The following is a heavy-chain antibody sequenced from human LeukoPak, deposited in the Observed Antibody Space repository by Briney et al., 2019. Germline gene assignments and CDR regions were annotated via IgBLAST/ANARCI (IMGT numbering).Heavy chain of an antibody. CDR2: IRYDGSNK. CDR1: GFTFSSYG. D-gene: IGHD6-13*01. J-gene: IGHJ3*02. CDR3: AKDYYPGIAAAGTGAFDI. V-gene: IGHV3-30*02. Sequence: GGSLRLSCAASGFTFSSYGMHWVRQAPGKGLGWVAFIRYDGSNKYYADSVKGRFTISRDNSKNTLYLQMNGLRAEDTAVYYCAKDYYPGIAAAGTGAFDIWGQGTMDTVSS.